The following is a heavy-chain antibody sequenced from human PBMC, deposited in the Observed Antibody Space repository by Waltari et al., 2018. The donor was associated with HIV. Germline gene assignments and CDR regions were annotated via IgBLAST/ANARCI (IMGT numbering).Heavy chain of an antibody. D-gene: IGHD4-17*01. CDR3: ARVVFSLATVVPPL. J-gene: IGHJ4*02. CDR1: GGSISSSSYY. CDR2: IYYSGST. Sequence: QLQLQESGPGLVKPSETLSLTCTVSGGSISSSSYYWGWIRQPPGKGLEWIGSIYYSGSTYYNPSLKSRVTISVDTSKNQFSLKLSSVTAADTAVYYCARVVFSLATVVPPLWGQGTLVTVSS. V-gene: IGHV4-39*07.